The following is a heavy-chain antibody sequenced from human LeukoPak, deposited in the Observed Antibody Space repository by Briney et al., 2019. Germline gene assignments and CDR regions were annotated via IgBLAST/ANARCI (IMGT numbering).Heavy chain of an antibody. Sequence: PGGSLRLSCVASRFTFSSYEMTWVRQAPGKGLEWLSHISSDGTSICSAASVKGRFTVSRDNAKNSLYLQMNNLRAEDTAIYYCEREMLAASGLDYWGQGILLTVS. CDR3: EREMLAASGLDY. J-gene: IGHJ4*02. CDR1: RFTFSSYE. V-gene: IGHV3-48*03. D-gene: IGHD6-13*01. CDR2: ISSDGTSI.